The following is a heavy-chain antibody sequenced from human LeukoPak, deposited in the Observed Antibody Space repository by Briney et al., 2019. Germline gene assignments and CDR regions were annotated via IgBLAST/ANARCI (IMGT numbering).Heavy chain of an antibody. Sequence: GGSLRLSCAASGFTFDDYGMNWVRQAPGKGLEWVSSISSNSRYIYYADSMRGRFTIPRDNAKNSLYLQMNSLKPEDTAVYYCASVAEAAAFDSWGQGTLVTVSS. J-gene: IGHJ4*02. CDR1: GFTFDDYG. D-gene: IGHD6-13*01. V-gene: IGHV3-21*06. CDR3: ASVAEAAAFDS. CDR2: ISSNSRYI.